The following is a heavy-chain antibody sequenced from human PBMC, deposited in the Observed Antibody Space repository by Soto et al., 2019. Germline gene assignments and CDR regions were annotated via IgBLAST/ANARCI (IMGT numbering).Heavy chain of an antibody. Sequence: LSFSSYAMSWVRQAPGKGLEWVSAISGSGGSTYYADSVKGRFTISRDNSKNTLYLQMNSLRAEDTAVYYCAKDAAAYGDDGYGAFDIWGQGTMVTVSS. CDR1: LSFSSYA. CDR2: ISGSGGST. J-gene: IGHJ3*02. CDR3: AKDAAAYGDDGYGAFDI. V-gene: IGHV3-23*01. D-gene: IGHD4-17*01.